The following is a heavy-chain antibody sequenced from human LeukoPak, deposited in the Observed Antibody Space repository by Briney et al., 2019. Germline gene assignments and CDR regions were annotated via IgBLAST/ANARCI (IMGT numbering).Heavy chain of an antibody. D-gene: IGHD6-13*01. J-gene: IGHJ4*02. CDR2: IYYSGST. Sequence: SQTLSLTCTVSGGSISSGGYYWSWIRQPPGKGLEWIGYIYYSGSTNYNPSLKSRVTVSVDTSKNQFSLKLSSVTAADTAVYYCARVDVAAAGFDYWGQGTLVTVSS. CDR1: GGSISSGGYY. CDR3: ARVDVAAAGFDY. V-gene: IGHV4-61*08.